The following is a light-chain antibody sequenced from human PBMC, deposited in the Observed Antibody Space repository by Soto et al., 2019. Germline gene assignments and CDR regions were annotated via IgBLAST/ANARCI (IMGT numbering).Light chain of an antibody. Sequence: QSVLTQPPSASGSPGQSVTISCTGTSSDVGGYNYVSWYQHDPGRAPKLMSYEVTKRPSVVPDRFSGSKSGNTAYLTVSGLQAEDEADYYCSSYAASNNFYFVFGGGTKLNV. CDR1: SSDVGGYNY. CDR2: EVT. J-gene: IGLJ3*02. CDR3: SSYAASNNFYFV. V-gene: IGLV2-8*01.